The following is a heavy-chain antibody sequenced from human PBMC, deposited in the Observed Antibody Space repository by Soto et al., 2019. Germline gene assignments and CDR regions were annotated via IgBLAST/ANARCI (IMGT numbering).Heavy chain of an antibody. CDR2: IDPSDSYT. CDR3: ARPDPVDTAMVTPGDY. CDR1: GYSFTSYC. J-gene: IGHJ4*02. D-gene: IGHD5-18*01. Sequence: LGESLKISCKGSGYSFTSYCISWVRQMPGKGLEWMGRIDPSDSYTNYSPSFQGHVTISADKSISTAYLQWSSLKASDTAMYYCARPDPVDTAMVTPGDYWGQGTLVTVSS. V-gene: IGHV5-10-1*01.